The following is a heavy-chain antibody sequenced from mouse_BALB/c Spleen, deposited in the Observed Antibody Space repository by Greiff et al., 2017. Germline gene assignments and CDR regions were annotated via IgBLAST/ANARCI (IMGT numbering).Heavy chain of an antibody. CDR2: ISDGGSYT. J-gene: IGHJ4*01. CDR3: ARDWDLYYYAMDY. Sequence: EVKVVESGGGLVKPGGSLKLSCAASGFTFSDYYMYWVRQTPEKRLEWVATISDGGSYTYYPDSVKGRFTISRDNAKNNLYLQMSSLKSEDTAMYYCARDWDLYYYAMDYWGQGTSVTVSS. D-gene: IGHD4-1*01. V-gene: IGHV5-4*02. CDR1: GFTFSDYY.